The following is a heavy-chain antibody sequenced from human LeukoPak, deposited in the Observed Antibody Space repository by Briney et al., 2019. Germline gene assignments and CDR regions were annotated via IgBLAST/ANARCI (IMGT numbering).Heavy chain of an antibody. D-gene: IGHD6-13*01. J-gene: IGHJ4*01. CDR2: ISAYNGNT. CDR1: GYTLTSYG. V-gene: IGHV1-18*01. CDR3: ARVAAASGDLDY. Sequence: ASVKVSCKVSGYTLTSYGISCVRQAPGPGLEWMGWISAYNGNTNYAQKLQGRVTMTTDTSTSTAYRELRSLRSDDTAVYYCARVAAASGDLDYWGQEPWSPSPQ.